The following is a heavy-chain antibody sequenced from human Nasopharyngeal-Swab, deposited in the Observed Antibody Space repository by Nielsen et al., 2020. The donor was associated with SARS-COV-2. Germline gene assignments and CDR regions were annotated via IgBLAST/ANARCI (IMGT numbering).Heavy chain of an antibody. CDR2: IRSKYYGGTP. CDR1: GFTFGDYA. J-gene: IGHJ5*02. CDR3: TRDLFSNDYYDAKWFDP. D-gene: IGHD3-22*01. V-gene: IGHV3-49*03. Sequence: GGSLKISCKASGFTFGDYAMSWFRQAPGKGLEWVGFIRSKYYGGTPEYAASVKGRLTISRDDSKSVAYLQMNSLKTEDTAVYYCTRDLFSNDYYDAKWFDPWGQGTLVTVSS.